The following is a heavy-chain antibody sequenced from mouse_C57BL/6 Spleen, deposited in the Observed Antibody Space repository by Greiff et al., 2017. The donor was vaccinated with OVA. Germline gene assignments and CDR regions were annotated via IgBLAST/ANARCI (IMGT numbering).Heavy chain of an antibody. Sequence: VQVVESGPGLVQPSQSLSITCTVSGFSLTSYGVHWVRQSPGKGLEWLGVIWSGGSTDYNAAFISRLSISKDNSKSQVFFKMNSLQADDTAIYYCASFYDGYYPWFAYWGQGTLVTVSA. D-gene: IGHD2-3*01. CDR1: GFSLTSYG. V-gene: IGHV2-2*01. J-gene: IGHJ3*01. CDR3: ASFYDGYYPWFAY. CDR2: IWSGGST.